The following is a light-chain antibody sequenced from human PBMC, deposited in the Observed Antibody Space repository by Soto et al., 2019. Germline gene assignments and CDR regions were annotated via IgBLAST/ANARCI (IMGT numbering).Light chain of an antibody. V-gene: IGKV1-5*03. Sequence: DIQMTQSPSTLSASVGDSVTITCRASQSTSTWLAWYQQRPGKTPKHLISAASKLESGVPSRFSGSGSWTEFTLTISRLQPDDFATYYCQQYITYPYAFGQGTKVAI. J-gene: IGKJ1*01. CDR3: QQYITYPYA. CDR2: AAS. CDR1: QSTSTW.